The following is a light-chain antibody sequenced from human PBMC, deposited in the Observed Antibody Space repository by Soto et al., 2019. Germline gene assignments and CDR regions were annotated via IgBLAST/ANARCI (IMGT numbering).Light chain of an antibody. CDR1: QSLAYSDGNTY. CDR3: MQGTHWPPYT. V-gene: IGKV2-30*01. Sequence: DVVMTQSPLSLPVTLGQPASISCRSSQSLAYSDGNTYLNWFQQRPGKSPRRLIYKVSNRDSGVPDRFTGSGSGTDVTLKISRGEAEDVGVYYCMQGTHWPPYTFGQGTKLEIK. CDR2: KVS. J-gene: IGKJ2*01.